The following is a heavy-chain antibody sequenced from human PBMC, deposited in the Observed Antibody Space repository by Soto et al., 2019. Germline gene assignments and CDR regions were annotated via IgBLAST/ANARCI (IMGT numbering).Heavy chain of an antibody. J-gene: IGHJ4*02. CDR2: ISRDGTNK. CDR3: ARSRSGAVADSFDF. Sequence: GGSLRLSFAASGFTFSRYAIHWVRQAPGKGLEWVAVISRDGTNKYSVDCVKGRFTISRDNSRNTLYLQVSSLRHEDAAVYYCARSRSGAVADSFDFWGQGTLVTVS. D-gene: IGHD3-10*01. V-gene: IGHV3-30*04. CDR1: GFTFSRYA.